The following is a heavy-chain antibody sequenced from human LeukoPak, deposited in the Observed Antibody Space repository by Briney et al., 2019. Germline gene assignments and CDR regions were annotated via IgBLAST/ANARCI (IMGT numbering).Heavy chain of an antibody. CDR3: ARSRSERSTETQVLLWFGEYYYYYMDV. Sequence: PSETLSLTCTVSGGSISSSSYYWGWIRQPPGKGLEWIGSIYYSGSTYYNPPLKSRVTISVDTSNNQFSLKLSSVTAADTAVYYCARSRSERSTETQVLLWFGEYYYYYMDVWGKGTTVTISS. V-gene: IGHV4-39*01. J-gene: IGHJ6*03. CDR1: GGSISSSSYY. D-gene: IGHD3-10*01. CDR2: IYYSGST.